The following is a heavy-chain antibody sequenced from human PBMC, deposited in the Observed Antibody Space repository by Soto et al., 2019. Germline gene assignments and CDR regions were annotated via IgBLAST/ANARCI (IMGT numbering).Heavy chain of an antibody. J-gene: IGHJ4*02. V-gene: IGHV4-34*01. Sequence: QVQLQQWGAGLLKPSETLSLTCAVYGGSFSGYYWNWIRQPPGKGLEWIGKISHSGSTNYNPSLKCRVTTSVDTSKNRFSLKLSSVTAADTAVYYCARGGKHLAPPGYWGQGTLVTVSS. CDR2: ISHSGST. CDR1: GGSFSGYY. CDR3: ARGGKHLAPPGY.